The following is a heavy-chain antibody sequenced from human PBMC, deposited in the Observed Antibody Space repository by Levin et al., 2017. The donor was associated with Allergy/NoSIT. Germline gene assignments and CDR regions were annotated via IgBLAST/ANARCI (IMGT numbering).Heavy chain of an antibody. CDR3: ARDLEGFSGYKPYCYVDV. CDR1: GASISRGFYY. D-gene: IGHD5-12*01. J-gene: IGHJ6*03. CDR2: IYVTGST. V-gene: IGHV4-61*02. Sequence: SETLSLTCSVSGASISRGFYYWSWIRQPAGEGLEWIGRIYVTGSTTYSPSLKSRVTTSLDRSKDQVSLKINSVTAADTAVYYCARDLEGFSGYKPYCYVDVWGKGTTVTVSS.